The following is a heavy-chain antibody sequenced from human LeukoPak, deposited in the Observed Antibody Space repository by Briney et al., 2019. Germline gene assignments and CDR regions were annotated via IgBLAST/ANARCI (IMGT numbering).Heavy chain of an antibody. D-gene: IGHD4-23*01. V-gene: IGHV3-23*01. CDR1: GFTFSTFA. Sequence: GGSLRLSCSASGFTFSTFAMSWVRQAPGKGLEWVSSIGDNAGHTYYTNSVRDRFTISRDNSKNTLYLQMNSLGVEDTAVYYCARGGRWQAIDYWGQGTLVTVSS. CDR2: IGDNAGHT. J-gene: IGHJ4*02. CDR3: ARGGRWQAIDY.